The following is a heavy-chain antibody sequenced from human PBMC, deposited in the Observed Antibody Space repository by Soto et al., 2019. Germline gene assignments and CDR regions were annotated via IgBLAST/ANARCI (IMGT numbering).Heavy chain of an antibody. CDR1: GGSISSGGYS. Sequence: SETLSLTCAVSGGSISSGGYSWSWIRQPPGKGRVWIGYTYNSGSTYYNPALKRRVTISVERYNNQFSLQLSSGTGADTAVYYCARGYCKVTSYPNWFDAWGQGTLVTVSS. D-gene: IGHD2-15*01. J-gene: IGHJ5*02. V-gene: IGHV4-30-2*01. CDR3: ARGYCKVTSYPNWFDA. CDR2: TYNSGST.